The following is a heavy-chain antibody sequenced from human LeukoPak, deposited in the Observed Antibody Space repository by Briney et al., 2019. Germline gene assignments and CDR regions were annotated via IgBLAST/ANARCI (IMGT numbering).Heavy chain of an antibody. CDR3: ARQYSTNWYDDRGWFDP. D-gene: IGHD6-13*01. J-gene: IGHJ5*02. CDR2: IYHSGRT. Sequence: SETLSLTCNVSGGSISSSSYYWGWIRQPPGKGLQWIGSIYHSGRTSYNPSLKSRVTISVDTSKNQFSLKLSSVTAADTAFYYCARQYSTNWYDDRGWFDPWGQGTLVTVSS. V-gene: IGHV4-39*01. CDR1: GGSISSSSYY.